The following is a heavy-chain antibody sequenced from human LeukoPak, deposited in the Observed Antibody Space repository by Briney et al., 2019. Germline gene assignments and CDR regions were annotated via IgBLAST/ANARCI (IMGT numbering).Heavy chain of an antibody. V-gene: IGHV3-64*01. D-gene: IGHD6-13*01. CDR3: ARDHALYSSSGYFDY. Sequence: GGSLRLSCAASGFTFSSYAMHWVRQAPGKGLEYVSAISSNGGSTYYANSVKGRFTISRDNSKNTLYLQMGSLRAEDMALYYCARDHALYSSSGYFDYWGRGTLVTVSS. CDR2: ISSNGGST. J-gene: IGHJ4*02. CDR1: GFTFSSYA.